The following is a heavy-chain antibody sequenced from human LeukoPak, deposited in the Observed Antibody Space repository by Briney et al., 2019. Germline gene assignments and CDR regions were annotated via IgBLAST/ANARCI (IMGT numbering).Heavy chain of an antibody. Sequence: SETLSLTCTVSDGSISSSSYYWGWIRQPPGKGLEWIGSISYSGSTYYNPSLKSRVTISVDTSKNQFSLKLSSVTAADTAVYYCARGPFGQWLVHGYFQHWGQGTLVTVSS. CDR3: ARGPFGQWLVHGYFQH. V-gene: IGHV4-39*01. CDR2: ISYSGST. CDR1: DGSISSSSYY. J-gene: IGHJ1*01. D-gene: IGHD6-19*01.